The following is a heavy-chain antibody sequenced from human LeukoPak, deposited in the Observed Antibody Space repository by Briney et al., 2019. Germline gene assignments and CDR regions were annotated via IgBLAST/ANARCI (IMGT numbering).Heavy chain of an antibody. Sequence: GGSLRLSCVASGFKFDDHGMNWVRRVPGKGPEWVSGLTWNSGTIAYADSVKGRFTISRDNAKKSLYLQMNSLRAEDTAFYYCVKERSYISFDIWGQGTMVTVSS. CDR1: GFKFDDHG. V-gene: IGHV3-20*04. CDR3: VKERSYISFDI. D-gene: IGHD3-10*01. J-gene: IGHJ3*02. CDR2: LTWNSGTI.